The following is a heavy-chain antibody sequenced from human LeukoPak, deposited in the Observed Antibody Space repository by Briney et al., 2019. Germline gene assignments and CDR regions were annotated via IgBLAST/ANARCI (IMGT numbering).Heavy chain of an antibody. D-gene: IGHD3-3*01. CDR3: SKTSLSDSSGHYYYLDV. J-gene: IGHJ6*03. CDR2: IRFDGSHQ. V-gene: IGHV3-30*02. Sequence: QPGGSLRLSCTASGFTFSNYGMHWVRQAPGKGLEWVAFIRFDGSHQYYADSMKGRFSIFRDNSKNTVFLQMYSLTPDDTAVYFCSKTSLSDSSGHYYYLDVWGKGTTVTISS. CDR1: GFTFSNYG.